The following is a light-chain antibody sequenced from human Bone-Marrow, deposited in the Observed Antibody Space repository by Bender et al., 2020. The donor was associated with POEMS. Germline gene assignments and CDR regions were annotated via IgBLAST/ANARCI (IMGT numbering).Light chain of an antibody. CDR1: SSDVGGYNY. V-gene: IGLV2-14*03. CDR3: SSYTSSSTLEV. Sequence: QSALTQPASVSGSPGQSISISCTGTSSDVGGYNYVSWFQQHPGSAPKLIIYDVTLRPSGVSSRFSGSKSGNTASLTISGLQAEDEADYYCSSYTSSSTLEVFGGGTKLTVL. J-gene: IGLJ3*02. CDR2: DVT.